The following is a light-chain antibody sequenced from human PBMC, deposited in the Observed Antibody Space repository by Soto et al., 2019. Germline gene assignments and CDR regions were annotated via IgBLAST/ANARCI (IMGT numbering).Light chain of an antibody. CDR2: GAS. Sequence: DIQMTQSPSSLSAFVGDRVTVTCRASQNIGSYLNWYQHRSVKAPNLLIYGASTLESGVPPRFSGSGSGTDFTLTISSLQPEDSATYFCQQSRSTPTWTFGQGTKVEI. CDR3: QQSRSTPTWT. J-gene: IGKJ1*01. CDR1: QNIGSY. V-gene: IGKV1-39*01.